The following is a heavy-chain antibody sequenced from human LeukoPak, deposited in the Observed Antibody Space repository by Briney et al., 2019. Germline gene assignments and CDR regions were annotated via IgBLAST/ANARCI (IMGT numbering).Heavy chain of an antibody. D-gene: IGHD2-15*01. CDR2: ISYDGSNK. CDR3: AKDFRVNCSGGSCYYWFDP. V-gene: IGHV3-30*18. Sequence: GGSLRLSCAASGFTFSSYGMHWVRQAPGKGLEWVAVISYDGSNKYYADSVKGRFTISRDNSKNTLYLQMNSLRAEDTAVYYCAKDFRVNCSGGSCYYWFDPWGQGNLVTVFS. J-gene: IGHJ5*02. CDR1: GFTFSSYG.